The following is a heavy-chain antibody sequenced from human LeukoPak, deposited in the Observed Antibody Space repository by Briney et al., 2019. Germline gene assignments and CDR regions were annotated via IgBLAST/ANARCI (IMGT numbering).Heavy chain of an antibody. CDR3: ARSPGALAVAGTSSWYFDL. D-gene: IGHD6-19*01. V-gene: IGHV4-4*02. CDR1: GGSISSSNW. Sequence: PSGTLSLTCAVSGGSISSSNWWSWVRQPPGKGLEWIGEIYHSGSTYYNPSLKSRVTISVDTSKNQFSLKLSSVTAADTAVYYCARSPGALAVAGTSSWYFDLWGRGTLVTVSS. J-gene: IGHJ2*01. CDR2: IYHSGST.